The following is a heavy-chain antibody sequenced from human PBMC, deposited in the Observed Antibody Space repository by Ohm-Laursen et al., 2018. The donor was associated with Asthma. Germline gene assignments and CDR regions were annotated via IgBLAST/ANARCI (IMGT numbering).Heavy chain of an antibody. CDR3: AREGCRSSSCESRHNWYDP. CDR1: GASISSYY. J-gene: IGHJ5*02. Sequence: TLSLTCTVSGASISSYYWSWFRQPPGEGLEWIGYIYYTGSTTYNPSLKSRVAMAVDTTKNEISLKLSSVTAADTAVYYCAREGCRSSSCESRHNWYDPWGQGTLVTVSS. D-gene: IGHD2-2*01. CDR2: IYYTGST. V-gene: IGHV4-59*01.